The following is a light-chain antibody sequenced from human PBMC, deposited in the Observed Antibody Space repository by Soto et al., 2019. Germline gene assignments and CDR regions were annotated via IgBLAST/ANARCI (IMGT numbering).Light chain of an antibody. V-gene: IGLV1-36*01. CDR1: NSNIGAGYD. Sequence: QSVLTQPPSVSGAPGQRVTISCTGSNSNIGAGYDVHWYQQLPGKAPKLLIYYDDLLPSGVSDRFSGSKSGTSASLAISGLQSEDEADYYCAAWDDSLNGRVFGGGTKLTVL. CDR3: AAWDDSLNGRV. CDR2: YDD. J-gene: IGLJ3*02.